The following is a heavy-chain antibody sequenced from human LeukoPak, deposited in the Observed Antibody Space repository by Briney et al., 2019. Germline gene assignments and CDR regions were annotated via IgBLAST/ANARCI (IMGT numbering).Heavy chain of an antibody. CDR2: INHSGST. CDR1: GGSFSGYY. D-gene: IGHD3-10*01. Sequence: SETLSLTCAVYGGSFSGYYWSWIRQPPGKGLEWIGEINHSGSTNYNPSLKSRVTISVDTSKNQFSLKLSSVTAADTAVYYCARDRRRYGSGSYYRYYGMDVWGQGTTVTVSS. CDR3: ARDRRRYGSGSYYRYYGMDV. V-gene: IGHV4-34*01. J-gene: IGHJ6*02.